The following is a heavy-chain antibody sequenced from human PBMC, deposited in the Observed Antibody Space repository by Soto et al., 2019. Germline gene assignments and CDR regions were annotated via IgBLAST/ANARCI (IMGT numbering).Heavy chain of an antibody. CDR3: VRDPRWQQLEFDF. J-gene: IGHJ4*02. V-gene: IGHV1-18*01. D-gene: IGHD1-1*01. CDR2: ISASDGET. Sequence: QVQLVQSGAEVTKPGASVKVSCKASGYPFTRYGVSWVRQAPGQGLEWIGWISASDGETHSAQKFQGRVTMTTDTSTTTAYLDLRSLTSDDTAVYYCVRDPRWQQLEFDFCGQGTLVTVSS. CDR1: GYPFTRYG.